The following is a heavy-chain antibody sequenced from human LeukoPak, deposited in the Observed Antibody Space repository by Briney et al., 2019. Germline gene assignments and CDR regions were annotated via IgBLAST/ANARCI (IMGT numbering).Heavy chain of an antibody. CDR1: GFTFSSYA. V-gene: IGHV3-23*01. CDR3: ARDPLWRSFNPFDY. CDR2: ISGSGGST. D-gene: IGHD1-26*01. Sequence: GGSLRLSCAASGFTFSSYAMSWVRQAPGKGLEWVSAISGSGGSTYYADSVKGRFTISRDNSKNTLYLQMSSLRAEDTAVYYCARDPLWRSFNPFDYWGQGTLVTVSS. J-gene: IGHJ4*02.